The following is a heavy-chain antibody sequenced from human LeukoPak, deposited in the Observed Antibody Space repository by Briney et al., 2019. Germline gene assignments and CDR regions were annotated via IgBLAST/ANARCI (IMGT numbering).Heavy chain of an antibody. CDR1: RFTFTSSA. Sequence: SVKVSCKASRFTFTSSAVQWVRQARGQRLEWIGWIVVGSGNTNYAQKFQERVTITRDMSTSTAYMELSSLRSEDTAVYYCAARGVVGATLSFDYWGQGTLVTVSA. D-gene: IGHD1-26*01. J-gene: IGHJ4*02. V-gene: IGHV1-58*01. CDR2: IVVGSGNT. CDR3: AARGVVGATLSFDY.